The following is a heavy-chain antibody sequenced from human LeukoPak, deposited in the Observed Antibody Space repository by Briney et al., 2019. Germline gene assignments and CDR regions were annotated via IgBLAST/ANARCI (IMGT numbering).Heavy chain of an antibody. CDR2: ISSSSSYI. Sequence: GGSLRLSCAASGFTFSSYSMNWVRQAPGKGLEWVSSISSSSSYIYYADAVKGRFTISRDNAKNSLYLQMNSLSAEDTAVYYCARETKDYGSGPFDYWGQGTLVTVSS. CDR3: ARETKDYGSGPFDY. V-gene: IGHV3-21*01. D-gene: IGHD3-10*01. J-gene: IGHJ4*02. CDR1: GFTFSSYS.